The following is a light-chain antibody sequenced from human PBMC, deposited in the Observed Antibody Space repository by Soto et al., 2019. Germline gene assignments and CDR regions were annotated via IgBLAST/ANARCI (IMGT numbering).Light chain of an antibody. CDR1: QSVSTY. J-gene: IGKJ5*01. V-gene: IGKV3-11*01. CDR2: DAS. CDR3: QQRNSWPIT. Sequence: EIVLTQSPATLSLSPGERATLSCRASQSVSTYLAWYQQKPGQAPRLLIYDASNRATGIPARFSGSGSGTDFTLTISGLEPEDFAVYYCQQRNSWPITFGQGTRLEIK.